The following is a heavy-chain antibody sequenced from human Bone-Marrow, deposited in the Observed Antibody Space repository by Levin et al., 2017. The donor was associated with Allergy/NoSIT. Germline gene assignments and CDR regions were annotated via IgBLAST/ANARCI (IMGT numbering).Heavy chain of an antibody. CDR2: IIPIFGTA. D-gene: IGHD2-8*02. J-gene: IGHJ1*01. Sequence: AASVKVSCKASGGTFSSYAISWVRQAPGQGLEWMGGIIPIFGTANYAQKFQGRVTITADKSTSTAYMELSSLRSEDTAVYYCATLYCTGGVCYAHFQHWGQGTLVTVSS. CDR3: ATLYCTGGVCYAHFQH. CDR1: GGTFSSYA. V-gene: IGHV1-69*06.